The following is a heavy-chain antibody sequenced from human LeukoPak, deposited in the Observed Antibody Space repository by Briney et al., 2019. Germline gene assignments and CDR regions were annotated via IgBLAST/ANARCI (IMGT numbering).Heavy chain of an antibody. CDR2: ISGGGGTSI. CDR3: ARDLRNYV. J-gene: IGHJ6*04. D-gene: IGHD2/OR15-2a*01. CDR1: GFTFRDYY. Sequence: GGSLRLSCAASGFTFRDYYMSWIRQAPGKGLEWISYISGGGGTSIYYADSVRGRFTISRDNAQISLYLQMNSLKAEDTAVYYCARDLRNYVWGKGTTVTVSS. V-gene: IGHV3-11*04.